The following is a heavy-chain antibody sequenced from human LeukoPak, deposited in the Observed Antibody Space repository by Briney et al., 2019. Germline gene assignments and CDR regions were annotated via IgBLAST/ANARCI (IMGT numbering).Heavy chain of an antibody. CDR3: TTGGSVIVAGTRAFDI. CDR1: GFTFSNTW. D-gene: IGHD5-12*01. J-gene: IGHJ3*02. CDR2: IKSEIDGGAT. V-gene: IGHV3-15*07. Sequence: PGGSLRLSCAASGFTFSNTWMNWVRQAPGKGLEWVGRIKSEIDGGATDYAAPVQGRFTISRDDSQATLYLQMNSLKTEDTAVYYCTTGGSVIVAGTRAFDIWGQGTMVTVSS.